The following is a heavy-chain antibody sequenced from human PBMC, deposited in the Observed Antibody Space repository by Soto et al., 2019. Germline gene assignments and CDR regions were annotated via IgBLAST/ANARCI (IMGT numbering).Heavy chain of an antibody. CDR3: ARGPSGDKVDY. Sequence: QVQLQESGPRLVSPSQTLSLTCTVSGGSISSAAYCWSWIRQSPDKGLEWIGHIYDGGTTYSSPSLKGRVIISADTSETQFSLKLNSVSAADTAVYYCARGPSGDKVDYWGQGIQVTVSS. D-gene: IGHD7-27*01. V-gene: IGHV4-30-4*01. CDR2: IYDGGTT. CDR1: GGSISSAAYC. J-gene: IGHJ4*02.